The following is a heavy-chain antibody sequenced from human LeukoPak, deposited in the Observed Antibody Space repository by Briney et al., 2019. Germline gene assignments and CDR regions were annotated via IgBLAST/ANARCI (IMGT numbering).Heavy chain of an antibody. CDR1: GASISKYY. Sequence: SETLSLTCTVSGASISKYYWTWVRQTVGKGLEWIGRIYGDGTITYNPSLKSRVTMSVDTSKNQFSLRLTSVTAADTAMYYCARDSGWYPYYYYMDVWGKGTTVTVSS. CDR2: IYGDGTI. V-gene: IGHV4-4*07. J-gene: IGHJ6*03. D-gene: IGHD6-19*01. CDR3: ARDSGWYPYYYYMDV.